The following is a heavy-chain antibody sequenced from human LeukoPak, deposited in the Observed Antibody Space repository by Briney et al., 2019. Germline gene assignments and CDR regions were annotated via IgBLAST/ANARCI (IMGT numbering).Heavy chain of an antibody. CDR2: IIPIFGTA. Sequence: SVKVSCKASAGTISSYATSWVRHPPGQELEWMGRIIPIFGTANYAQKFQGRVTITTDESTSTAYMELSSLRSEDTAVYYCAREDGGNSVSYYWGQGTLVTVSS. J-gene: IGHJ4*02. V-gene: IGHV1-69*05. CDR3: AREDGGNSVSYY. D-gene: IGHD4-23*01. CDR1: AGTISSYA.